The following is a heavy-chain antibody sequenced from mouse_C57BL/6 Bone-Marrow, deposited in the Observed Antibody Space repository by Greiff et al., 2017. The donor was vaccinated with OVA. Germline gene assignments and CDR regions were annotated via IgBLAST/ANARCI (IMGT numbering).Heavy chain of an antibody. J-gene: IGHJ1*03. V-gene: IGHV1-55*01. CDR2: IYPGSGST. CDR3: ASPLITTVTYFDV. Sequence: VQLQQPGAELVKPGASVKMSCKASGYTFTSYWITWVKQRPEQGLEWIGDIYPGSGSTNYNEKFKSKATLTVDTSSSTAYMQLSSLTSEDSAVYYCASPLITTVTYFDVWGTGTTVTVSS. D-gene: IGHD1-1*01. CDR1: GYTFTSYW.